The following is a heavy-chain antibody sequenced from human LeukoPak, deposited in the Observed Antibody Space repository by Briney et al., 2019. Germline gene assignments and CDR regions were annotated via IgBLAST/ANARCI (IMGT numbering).Heavy chain of an antibody. J-gene: IGHJ4*02. CDR3: AKSAQYSSAWFTGSFDY. Sequence: ASVKVPCKASGYTFSGYYLHWVRQAPGQGLQWVGWINPNSGDTHYAQMFQGRVTMTRDTSINTAYMELRRVRSDDTAVYYCAKSAQYSSAWFTGSFDYWGQGTLVTVSS. CDR1: GYTFSGYY. CDR2: INPNSGDT. V-gene: IGHV1-2*02. D-gene: IGHD6-13*01.